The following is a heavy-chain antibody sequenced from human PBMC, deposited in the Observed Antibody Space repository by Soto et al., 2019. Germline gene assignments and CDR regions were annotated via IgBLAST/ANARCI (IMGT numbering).Heavy chain of an antibody. D-gene: IGHD2-2*01. CDR1: ELTFVNYG. CDR2: INQEGSGI. CDR3: ARPARECSSPGCAN. V-gene: IGHV3-7*01. Sequence: EVQLVESGGGLVQPGGPLRLSCLVFELTFVNYGRGWVPRPPGKGLEGVANINQEGSGIYYVDSVKGRFTISRDNAKNSLYLQMTSLRAEDTAVYYCARPARECSSPGCANWGQGTLVTVSS. J-gene: IGHJ4*02.